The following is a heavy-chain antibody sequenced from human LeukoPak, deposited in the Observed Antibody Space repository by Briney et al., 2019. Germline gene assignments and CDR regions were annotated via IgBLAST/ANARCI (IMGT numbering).Heavy chain of an antibody. D-gene: IGHD1-26*01. J-gene: IGHJ4*02. V-gene: IGHV3-15*01. CDR1: GFLFSSYW. CDR2: IKSKTDGGTT. Sequence: KTGGSLRLSCAASGFLFSSYWIDWVRQAPGKGLEWVGRIKSKTDGGTTDYAAPVKGRFTISRDDSKNTLYLQMNSLKTEDTAVYYCTTGLVGATTDYWGQGTLVTVSS. CDR3: TTGLVGATTDY.